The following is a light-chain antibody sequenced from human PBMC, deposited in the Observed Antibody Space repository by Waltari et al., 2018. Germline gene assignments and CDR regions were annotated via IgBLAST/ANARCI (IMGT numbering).Light chain of an antibody. Sequence: DIVMTQSPDSLAVSPGERATINCKSRQSVLSSSTNRNYLAWYQHKPGQPPKLLIYWASTRESGVPDRFSGSGSGTDFTLTISSLQAEDVAVYYCQHYYSIPYTFGQGTKLQIK. CDR3: QHYYSIPYT. J-gene: IGKJ2*01. V-gene: IGKV4-1*01. CDR1: QSVLSSSTNRNY. CDR2: WAS.